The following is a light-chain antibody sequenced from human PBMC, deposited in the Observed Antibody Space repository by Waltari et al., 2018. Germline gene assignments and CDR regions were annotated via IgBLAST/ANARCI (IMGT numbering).Light chain of an antibody. Sequence: DIQMTQFPSTLSASVGDRLTITCRASQSINSWLAWYQQKPGKAPKLLIYKASSLESGVPSRVSGSGSGTEFTLTISSLQPDDFVTYYCQQYNSYEWTFGQGTKVAIK. J-gene: IGKJ1*01. V-gene: IGKV1-5*03. CDR2: KAS. CDR1: QSINSW. CDR3: QQYNSYEWT.